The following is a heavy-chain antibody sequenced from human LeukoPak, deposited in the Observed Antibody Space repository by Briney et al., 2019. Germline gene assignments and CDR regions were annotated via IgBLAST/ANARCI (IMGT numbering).Heavy chain of an antibody. CDR2: ISSSSRYI. Sequence: GSLRLSCVTSGFIFSTYTMNWVRQAPGKGLEWVSSISSSSRYIYYADSVKGRFTISRDNAKNPLYLQMNSLRADDTAVYYCARDNWVDYWGQGTLVTVSS. J-gene: IGHJ4*02. CDR3: ARDNWVDY. V-gene: IGHV3-21*01. CDR1: GFIFSTYT. D-gene: IGHD7-27*01.